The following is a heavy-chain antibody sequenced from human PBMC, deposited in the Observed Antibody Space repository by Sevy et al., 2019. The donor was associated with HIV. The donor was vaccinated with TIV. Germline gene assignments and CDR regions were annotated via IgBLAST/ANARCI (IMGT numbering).Heavy chain of an antibody. CDR3: ARDEQTYGDYDYFDY. D-gene: IGHD4-17*01. Sequence: GGSLRLSCAASGFTIINYAMSWVRQAPGKGLEWVSYISSSSRTIFYADSVKGRFTISRDNAKKSLYLQMDSLTAEDTAVYYCARDEQTYGDYDYFDYWGQGTLVTVSS. CDR1: GFTIINYA. J-gene: IGHJ4*02. V-gene: IGHV3-48*01. CDR2: ISSSSRTI.